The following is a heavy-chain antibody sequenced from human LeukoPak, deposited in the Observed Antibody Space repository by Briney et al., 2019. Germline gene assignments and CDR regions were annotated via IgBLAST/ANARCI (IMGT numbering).Heavy chain of an antibody. Sequence: PGGSLRLSCAASQFTFSSYSLNWVRQAPGKGLEWVAFIRYDGSNKYYADSVKGRFTISRDNSKNTLYLQMNSLRAEDTAVYYCAKGSSGSYSGQLDAFDIWGQGTMVTVSS. J-gene: IGHJ3*02. CDR1: QFTFSSYS. CDR2: IRYDGSNK. V-gene: IGHV3-30*02. CDR3: AKGSSGSYSGQLDAFDI. D-gene: IGHD1-26*01.